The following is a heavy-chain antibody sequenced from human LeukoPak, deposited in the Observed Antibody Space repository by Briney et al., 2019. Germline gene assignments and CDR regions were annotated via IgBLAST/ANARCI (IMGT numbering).Heavy chain of an antibody. CDR1: RYTFIDYY. D-gene: IGHD3-22*01. Sequence: ASVKVSCKASRYTFIDYYIHWVRPAPRQGLEWMGCIDPHSGGTKYAQKLQGRVTMTRDTSISAAYMELSRLRSDDTAVFYCATEYYDSSGTKYAFDIWGQGTMVTVSS. J-gene: IGHJ3*02. CDR3: ATEYYDSSGTKYAFDI. CDR2: IDPHSGGT. V-gene: IGHV1-2*02.